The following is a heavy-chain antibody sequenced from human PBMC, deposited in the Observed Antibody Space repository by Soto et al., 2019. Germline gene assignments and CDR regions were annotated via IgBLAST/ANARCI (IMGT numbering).Heavy chain of an antibody. J-gene: IGHJ6*02. D-gene: IGHD2-15*01. CDR1: GGSSSGYY. CDR2: INHSGST. CDR3: ARMVIGVAATRGSYYYYYGMDV. Sequence: SETLSLTCAVYGGSSSGYYWRWFRQPPGKGLEWIGEINHSGSTNYNPSLKSRVTISVDTSKNQFSLKLSSVTAADTAVYYCARMVIGVAATRGSYYYYYGMDVWGQGTTVT. V-gene: IGHV4-34*01.